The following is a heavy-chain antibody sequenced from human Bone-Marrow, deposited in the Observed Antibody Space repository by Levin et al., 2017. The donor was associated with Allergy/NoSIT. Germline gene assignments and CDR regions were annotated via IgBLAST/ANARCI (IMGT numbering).Heavy chain of an antibody. V-gene: IGHV2-70*04. CDR1: GFSLTNFGMR. D-gene: IGHD1-1*01. CDR2: IDWDDNT. CDR3: ARTTCSSEGCRRFDS. Sequence: SGPTLVKPTQTLTLTCTISGFSLTNFGMRVSWVRQPPGKALEWLARIDWDDNTFYSGSLRTRLAISKDASKSQVILSMTNMDPVDTATYFCARTTCSSEGCRRFDSWGQGTLVTVS. J-gene: IGHJ5*01.